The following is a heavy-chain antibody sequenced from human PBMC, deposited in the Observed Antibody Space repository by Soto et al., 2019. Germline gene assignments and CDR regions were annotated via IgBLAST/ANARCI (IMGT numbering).Heavy chain of an antibody. CDR2: ISGSGGST. D-gene: IGHD2-2*01. V-gene: IGHV3-23*01. CDR1: GFTFSSYA. CDR3: AKDKFLRTSARGPFDY. Sequence: GGSLRLSCAASGFTFSSYAMSWVRQAPGKGLEWVSAISGSGGSTYYADSVKGRFTISRDNSKNTLYLQMNSLRAEDTAVYYCAKDKFLRTSARGPFDYCGQGTLVTVSS. J-gene: IGHJ4*02.